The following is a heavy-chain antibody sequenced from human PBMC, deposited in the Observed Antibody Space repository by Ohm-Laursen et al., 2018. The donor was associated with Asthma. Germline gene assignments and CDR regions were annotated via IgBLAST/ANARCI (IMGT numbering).Heavy chain of an antibody. CDR1: GFTFSSYA. V-gene: IGHV3-30-3*01. Sequence: SLRLSCSASGFTFSSYAMHWVRQAPGKGLEWVAVISYDGSNKYYADSVKGRFTISRDNSKNTLYLQMSSLRSEDTAVYYCRVVTGNFDVWGQGTTVTVSS. D-gene: IGHD4-23*01. CDR3: RVVTGNFDV. CDR2: ISYDGSNK. J-gene: IGHJ6*02.